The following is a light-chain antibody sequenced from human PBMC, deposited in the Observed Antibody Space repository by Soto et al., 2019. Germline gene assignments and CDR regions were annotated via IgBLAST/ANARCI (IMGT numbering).Light chain of an antibody. J-gene: IGKJ1*01. V-gene: IGKV1-39*01. CDR2: AAS. CDR3: QQYNSYTWT. CDR1: QSISSY. Sequence: DIHMTQSPSSLSSSVGDRVTLTCRASQSISSYLNWYQQKPGKAPKLLIYAASSLQSGVPSRFSGSGSGTEFTLTISSLQPDDFATYYCQQYNSYTWTFGQGTKVDI.